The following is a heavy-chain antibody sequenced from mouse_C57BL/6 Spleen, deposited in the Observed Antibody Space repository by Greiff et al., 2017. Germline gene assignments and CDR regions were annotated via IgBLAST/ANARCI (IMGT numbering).Heavy chain of an antibody. D-gene: IGHD1-1*01. Sequence: VQLQQSVAELVRPGASVKLSCAASGFNIKNTYMHWVKQRPEKGLEWIGRIDPANGTTKYPPKFQGQATITSDTYSNTAYLQLSSLTSEDTAIYYCARRYGSSYGAMDYWGQGTSVTVSS. V-gene: IGHV14-3*01. CDR2: IDPANGTT. J-gene: IGHJ4*01. CDR3: ARRYGSSYGAMDY. CDR1: GFNIKNTY.